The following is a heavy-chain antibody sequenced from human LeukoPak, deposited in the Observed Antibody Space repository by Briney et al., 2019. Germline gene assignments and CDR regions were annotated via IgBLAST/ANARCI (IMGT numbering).Heavy chain of an antibody. Sequence: PGRSLRLSCAASGFTFSSYAMHWVRQAPGKGLEWVAVISCDGSNKYYADSVKGRFTISRDNSKNTLYLQMNSLRAEDTAVYYCARDVSNYYGSGSYYTSNYFDYWGQGTLVTVSS. CDR2: ISCDGSNK. J-gene: IGHJ4*02. D-gene: IGHD3-10*01. CDR1: GFTFSSYA. CDR3: ARDVSNYYGSGSYYTSNYFDY. V-gene: IGHV3-30*04.